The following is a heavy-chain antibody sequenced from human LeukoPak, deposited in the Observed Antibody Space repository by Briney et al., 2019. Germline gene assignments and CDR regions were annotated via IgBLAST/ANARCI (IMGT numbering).Heavy chain of an antibody. CDR1: GGSFSGYY. J-gene: IGHJ4*02. D-gene: IGHD5-12*01. CDR3: ATVGGYGDY. V-gene: IGHV4-34*01. Sequence: SETLSLTCAVYGGSFSGYYWSWIRQPPGKGLEWIGEINHSGSTNYNPSLKSRVTISVDTSKNQFSLKLSSVTAADTAVYYCATVGGYGDYWGQGTLVTVSS. CDR2: INHSGST.